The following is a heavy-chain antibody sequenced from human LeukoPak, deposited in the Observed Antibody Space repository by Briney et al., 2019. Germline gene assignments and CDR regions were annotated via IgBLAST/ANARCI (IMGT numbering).Heavy chain of an antibody. D-gene: IGHD1-26*01. Sequence: GESLKISCQGSGYSFTSYWITWVRQMPGQGLEWMGRIDPSDSYTNYSPSFQGHVTISADKSISTAYLQWSSLKASDTAMYYCARSTIVGATIDYWGQGTLVTVSS. V-gene: IGHV5-10-1*01. J-gene: IGHJ4*02. CDR3: ARSTIVGATIDY. CDR1: GYSFTSYW. CDR2: IDPSDSYT.